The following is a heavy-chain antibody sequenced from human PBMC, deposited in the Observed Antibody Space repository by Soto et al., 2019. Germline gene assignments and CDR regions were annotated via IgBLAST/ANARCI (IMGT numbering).Heavy chain of an antibody. Sequence: QVQLVQSGAEVKKPGASVKVSCKASGYTFTSYGISWVRQAPGQGLEWMGWISAYHGNTNYAQKLQGRVTMTTDTSTSTAYMELRSLRSDDTAVYYCARDRTTGTTRSPSNFDYWGQGTLVTVSS. J-gene: IGHJ4*02. D-gene: IGHD1-1*01. CDR3: ARDRTTGTTRSPSNFDY. CDR1: GYTFTSYG. CDR2: ISAYHGNT. V-gene: IGHV1-18*04.